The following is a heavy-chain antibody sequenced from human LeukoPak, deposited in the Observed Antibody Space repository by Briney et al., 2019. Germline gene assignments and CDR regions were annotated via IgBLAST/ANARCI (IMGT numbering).Heavy chain of an antibody. V-gene: IGHV3-23*01. CDR2: ITGSHGRT. D-gene: IGHD4-23*01. Sequence: GGSLRLSCEASGFSFSSFAMTWVRQAPGKGLEWVSSITGSHGRTYNTDSVKGRFTISRDNSQNTLYLQMNSLRAEDTAVYYCTKDPNGDYVGAFDPWGQGTLVTVSS. J-gene: IGHJ5*02. CDR3: TKDPNGDYVGAFDP. CDR1: GFSFSSFA.